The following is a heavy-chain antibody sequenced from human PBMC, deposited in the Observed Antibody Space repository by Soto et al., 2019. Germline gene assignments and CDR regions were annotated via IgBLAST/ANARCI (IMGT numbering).Heavy chain of an antibody. J-gene: IGHJ5*02. CDR3: ARENYCSSTSCQGGWFDP. CDR2: IYHGGST. V-gene: IGHV4-38-2*02. CDR1: GYSISSGYY. D-gene: IGHD2-2*01. Sequence: SETLSLTCAVSGYSISSGYYWGWLRQPPGKGLEWIGSIYHGGSTYYNPSLNSRVTLSIDMTNNHVSLKLSSVTAADTAVYYCARENYCSSTSCQGGWFDPWGQGTLVTVSS.